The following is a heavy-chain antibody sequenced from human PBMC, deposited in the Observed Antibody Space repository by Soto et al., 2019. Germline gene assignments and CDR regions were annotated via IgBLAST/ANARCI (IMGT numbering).Heavy chain of an antibody. CDR3: AREDGLRYFDWFGMDV. CDR1: GGTFSSYT. J-gene: IGHJ6*03. CDR2: IIPILGIA. Sequence: ASVKVSCKAPGGTFSSYTISWVRQAPGQGLEWMGRIIPILGIANYAQKFQGRVTITADKSTSTAYMELSSLRSEDTAVYYCAREDGLRYFDWFGMDVWGKGTTVTVSS. V-gene: IGHV1-69*04. D-gene: IGHD3-9*01.